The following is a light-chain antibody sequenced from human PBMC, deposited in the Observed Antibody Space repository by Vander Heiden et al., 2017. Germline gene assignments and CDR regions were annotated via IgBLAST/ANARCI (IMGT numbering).Light chain of an antibody. CDR2: GAS. CDR1: QSVSSY. V-gene: IGKV3-15*01. Sequence: EIMMPPSPATLSASVGERVTITCRASQSVSSYLAWYQQKPGKAPRLLIYGASTLESGVPARFSGSGSGTEFTLTISSLQSEDFAVYYCQQYNSWPWTFGQGTKVEIK. J-gene: IGKJ1*01. CDR3: QQYNSWPWT.